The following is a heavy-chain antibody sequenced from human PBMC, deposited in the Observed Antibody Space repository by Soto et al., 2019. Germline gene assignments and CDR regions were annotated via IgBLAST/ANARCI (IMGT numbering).Heavy chain of an antibody. V-gene: IGHV1-18*01. Sequence: ASGKVSWKASGYTFTHFGICWVGQAPGQRLEWMGWISAYNGNTNYAQKFQGRVTMTTDTSTSTAYMEVRSLRFDDTAVYYCARAHYDILTGYSLNWFDPWGQGTLVTVSS. CDR3: ARAHYDILTGYSLNWFDP. CDR1: GYTFTHFG. J-gene: IGHJ5*02. CDR2: ISAYNGNT. D-gene: IGHD3-9*01.